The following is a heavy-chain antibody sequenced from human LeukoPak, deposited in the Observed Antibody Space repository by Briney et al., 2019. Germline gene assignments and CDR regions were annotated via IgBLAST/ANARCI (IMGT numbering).Heavy chain of an antibody. CDR3: ARHGEGYDILTGYYDPFDY. D-gene: IGHD3-9*01. CDR1: GGSISSSSYY. Sequence: SETLSLTCTVSGGSISSSSYYWGWIRQPPGKGLEWIGSIYYSGSTYYNPSLKSRFTISVDRAKNEFSLKLSSVTAADTAVYYCARHGEGYDILTGYYDPFDYWGQGTLVTVSS. J-gene: IGHJ4*02. CDR2: IYYSGST. V-gene: IGHV4-39*01.